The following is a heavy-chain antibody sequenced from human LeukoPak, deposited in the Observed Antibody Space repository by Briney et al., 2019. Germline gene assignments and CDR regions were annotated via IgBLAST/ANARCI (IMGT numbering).Heavy chain of an antibody. CDR3: VRTGEVTTVCDS. D-gene: IGHD4-17*01. CDR1: GGSISSYY. Sequence: PSETLSLTCTVSGGSISSYYWSWIRQPPGKGLEWIGYVFYSGTTNYNPSLKSRVTITIDKSKNQFSLRLNSVTAADTAVYYCVRTGEVTTVCDSWGQGNLVTVSS. CDR2: VFYSGTT. V-gene: IGHV4-59*08. J-gene: IGHJ4*02.